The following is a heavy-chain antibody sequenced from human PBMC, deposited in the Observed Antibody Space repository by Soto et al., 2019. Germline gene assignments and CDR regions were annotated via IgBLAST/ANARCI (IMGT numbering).Heavy chain of an antibody. Sequence: KTSETLSLTCTVSGGSISSGGYYWSWIRQHPGKGLEWIGYIYYSGSTYYNPSLKSRVTISVDTSKNQFSLKLSSVTAADTAVYYCARARGGYSYGRGYNWCDPWGQGTLVTVSS. J-gene: IGHJ5*02. CDR3: ARARGGYSYGRGYNWCDP. CDR1: GGSISSGGYY. D-gene: IGHD5-18*01. V-gene: IGHV4-31*03. CDR2: IYYSGST.